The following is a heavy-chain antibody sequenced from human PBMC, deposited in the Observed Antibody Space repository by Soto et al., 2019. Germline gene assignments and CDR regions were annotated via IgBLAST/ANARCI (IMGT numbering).Heavy chain of an antibody. CDR2: ISGSGDNT. CDR1: GCTFSSYS. J-gene: IGHJ4*02. V-gene: IGHV3-23*01. CDR3: AKRERWPASGPY. Sequence: EVQLLESGGGLVQPGGSLRLSCVASGCTFSSYSMTWVRQAPGKGLEWVSDISGSGDNTYYADSVKGRFTISRDNSKNTLDLQMNSLRAEDTALYYCAKRERWPASGPYWGQGTLVTVSS. D-gene: IGHD4-17*01.